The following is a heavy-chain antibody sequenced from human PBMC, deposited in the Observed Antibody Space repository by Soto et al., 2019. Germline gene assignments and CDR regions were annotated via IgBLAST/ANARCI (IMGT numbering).Heavy chain of an antibody. CDR3: ARDSGITGTGGMFDY. J-gene: IGHJ4*02. V-gene: IGHV4-59*01. CDR1: GGSISSYY. Sequence: PSETLSLTCTVSGGSISSYYWSWIRQPPGKGLEWIGYIYYSGSTNYNPSLKSRVTLSVDTSKNQFSLKLSSVTAADTAVYYCARDSGITGTGGMFDYRGQGTQVTVSS. CDR2: IYYSGST. D-gene: IGHD1-20*01.